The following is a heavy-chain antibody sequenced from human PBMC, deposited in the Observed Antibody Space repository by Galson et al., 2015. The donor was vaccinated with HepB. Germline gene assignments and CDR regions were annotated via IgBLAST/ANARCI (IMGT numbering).Heavy chain of an antibody. Sequence: SVKVSCKASGGTFSSYAISWVRQAPGQGLEWMGRIIPILGIANYAQKFQGRVTITADKSTSTAYIELSSLRSEDTAVYYCARDPPCGYSSGWYIGAFDIWGQGTMVTVSS. CDR3: ARDPPCGYSSGWYIGAFDI. V-gene: IGHV1-69*04. CDR2: IIPILGIA. J-gene: IGHJ3*02. CDR1: GGTFSSYA. D-gene: IGHD6-19*01.